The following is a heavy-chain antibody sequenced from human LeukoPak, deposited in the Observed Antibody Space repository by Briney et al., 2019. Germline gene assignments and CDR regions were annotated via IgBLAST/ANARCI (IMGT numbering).Heavy chain of an antibody. Sequence: SETLSLTCTVSGGSISSYYWSWIRQPAGKGLEWIGRIYTSGSTNYNPSLKSRVTMSVDTSKNQFSLKLSSVTAADTDVYYCAWFGAPTGYSSGWYTMEDAFDIWGQGTMVTVSS. V-gene: IGHV4-4*07. D-gene: IGHD6-19*01. J-gene: IGHJ3*02. CDR2: IYTSGST. CDR3: AWFGAPTGYSSGWYTMEDAFDI. CDR1: GGSISSYY.